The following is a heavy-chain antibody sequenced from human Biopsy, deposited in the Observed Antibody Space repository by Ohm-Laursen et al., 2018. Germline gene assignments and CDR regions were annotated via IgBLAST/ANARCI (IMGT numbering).Heavy chain of an antibody. CDR2: IVPILGTV. CDR1: GGPFNNHA. V-gene: IGHV1-69*04. D-gene: IGHD5-24*01. J-gene: IGHJ4*02. CDR3: ATDADGYYTEFDF. Sequence: ASVKVSCKASGGPFNNHAFSWVRQAPGQGLEWLGRIVPILGTVSYAQRFQGRVALTADKSTGTAYMELNRLISDDTAVYYCATDADGYYTEFDFWGQGTLITVSS.